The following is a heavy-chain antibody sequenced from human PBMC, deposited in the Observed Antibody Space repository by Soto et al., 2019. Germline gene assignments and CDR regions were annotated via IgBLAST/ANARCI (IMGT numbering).Heavy chain of an antibody. CDR2: IDPSDSYS. CDR3: ARVLRSDALDI. CDR1: GGTFSSYW. D-gene: IGHD3-16*01. Sequence: KVSCKASGGTFSSYWITWVRQMPGKGMEWMGRIDPSDSYSKYSPPFQGHVTISADKSITTAYLQWSSLKASDTAMYYCARVLRSDALDIWGQGTMVTVSS. J-gene: IGHJ3*02. V-gene: IGHV5-10-1*01.